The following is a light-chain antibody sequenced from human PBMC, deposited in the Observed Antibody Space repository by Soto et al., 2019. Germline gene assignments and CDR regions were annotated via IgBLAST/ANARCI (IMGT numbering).Light chain of an antibody. CDR3: QQYNDYSWT. J-gene: IGKJ1*01. Sequence: EIVMTQSPATLSVSPWERATLSCRASQSVGSQLAWYQQKPGQAPRLLIYDASNRATGIPARFSGSGSGTDFTLTISSLQPDDVATYYCQQYNDYSWTFGQGTKVDIK. CDR2: DAS. V-gene: IGKV3D-15*01. CDR1: QSVGSQ.